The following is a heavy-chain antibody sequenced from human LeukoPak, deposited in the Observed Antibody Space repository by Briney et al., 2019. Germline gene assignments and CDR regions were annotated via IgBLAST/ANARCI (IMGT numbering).Heavy chain of an antibody. CDR2: ISSSSSYI. V-gene: IGHV3-21*01. J-gene: IGHJ3*02. CDR3: ARDFTYYDFRGAFDI. D-gene: IGHD3-3*01. Sequence: GGSLRLSCAASGFTFSSYSMNWVRQAPGKGLEWVSSISSSSSYIYYADSVKGRFTISRDNAKNSLYLQMNSLRAEDTAVYYCARDFTYYDFRGAFDIWGQGTMVTVSS. CDR1: GFTFSSYS.